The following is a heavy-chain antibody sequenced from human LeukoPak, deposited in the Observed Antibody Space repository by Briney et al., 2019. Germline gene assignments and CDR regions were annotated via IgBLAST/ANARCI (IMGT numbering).Heavy chain of an antibody. CDR2: SNGSGGST. D-gene: IGHD1-26*01. Sequence: GGSLTLSFAASGFTFSNYAMRWVRQAPGKGLEGVSASNGSGGSTYYADSVKGRFTISRDNSKNTLYQQMNRLRTADTAVYYCAKVGSLWGIAYWGQGSLVTAYS. V-gene: IGHV3-23*01. CDR1: GFTFSNYA. J-gene: IGHJ4*02. CDR3: AKVGSLWGIAY.